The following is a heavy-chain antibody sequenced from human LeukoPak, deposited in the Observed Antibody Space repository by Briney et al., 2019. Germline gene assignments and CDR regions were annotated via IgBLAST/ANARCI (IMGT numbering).Heavy chain of an antibody. CDR3: ARLKTVYFDSSGYSYSDY. D-gene: IGHD3-22*01. CDR1: GYSFYNDW. Sequence: GESLKISRKGSGYSFYNDWIGWVRQMPGKRLEWMGIIYPADSDTRYSASFQGQVTISADRYISTAYLQWSSLKASDTAMYYCARLKTVYFDSSGYSYSDYWGQGTLVTVSS. J-gene: IGHJ4*02. V-gene: IGHV5-51*01. CDR2: IYPADSDT.